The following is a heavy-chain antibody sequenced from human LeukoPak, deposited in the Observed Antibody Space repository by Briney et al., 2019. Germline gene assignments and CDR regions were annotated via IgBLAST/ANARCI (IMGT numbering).Heavy chain of an antibody. Sequence: GESLQISCKGSGYSFPNYWIGWVRQMPGRGLEWMGIIYPGDSDSRYSPSFRGQVTMSANKSINTAYLQWSSLQASDTAMYYCARRSIAAAEDYWGQGTLVTVSS. CDR1: GYSFPNYW. J-gene: IGHJ4*02. D-gene: IGHD6-13*01. CDR2: IYPGDSDS. CDR3: ARRSIAAAEDY. V-gene: IGHV5-51*01.